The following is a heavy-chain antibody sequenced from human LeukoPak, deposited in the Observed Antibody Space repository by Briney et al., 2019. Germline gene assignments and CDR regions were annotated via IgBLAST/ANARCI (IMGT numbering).Heavy chain of an antibody. D-gene: IGHD2-15*01. CDR3: AKPAGYCSGGSCGD. CDR1: GLTFSSYG. J-gene: IGHJ4*02. V-gene: IGHV3-30*18. CDR2: ISYDGSNK. Sequence: PGGSLRLSCAASGLTFSSYGMHWVRQAPGKGLEWVVVISYDGSNKYYADSVKGRFTISRDNSKNTLYLQMNSLRAEDTAVYYCAKPAGYCSGGSCGDWGQGTLVTVSS.